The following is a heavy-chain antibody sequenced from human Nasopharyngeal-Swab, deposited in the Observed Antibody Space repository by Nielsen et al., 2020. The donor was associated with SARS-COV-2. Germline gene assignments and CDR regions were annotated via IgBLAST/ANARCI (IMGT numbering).Heavy chain of an antibody. J-gene: IGHJ6*02. V-gene: IGHV3-9*01. Sequence: GGSLRLSCAASGFTFDDYAMHWVRQAPGKGLEWVSGISWNSGSIGYADSVKGRFTISRDNAKNSLYLQMNSLRAEDTALYYCATLGGILTGYPDYYYYGMDVWGQGTTVTVSS. CDR2: ISWNSGSI. CDR1: GFTFDDYA. CDR3: ATLGGILTGYPDYYYYGMDV. D-gene: IGHD3-9*01.